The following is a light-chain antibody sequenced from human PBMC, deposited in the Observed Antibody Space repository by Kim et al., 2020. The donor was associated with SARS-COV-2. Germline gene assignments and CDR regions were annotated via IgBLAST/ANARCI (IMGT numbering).Light chain of an antibody. CDR2: ETS. Sequence: ASVGDSVTITCRASQGTTSSFAWYQQKPGEAPKLLIFETSILQDGVPSRFAGRRSGTEFTLTINSLQPEDSATYYCQQLSATPLTFGGGTKVDIK. CDR3: QQLSATPLT. J-gene: IGKJ4*01. CDR1: QGTTSS. V-gene: IGKV1-9*01.